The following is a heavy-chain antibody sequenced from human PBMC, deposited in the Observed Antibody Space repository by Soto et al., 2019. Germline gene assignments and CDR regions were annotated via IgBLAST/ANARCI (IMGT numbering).Heavy chain of an antibody. D-gene: IGHD3-16*01. V-gene: IGHV4-39*01. J-gene: IGHJ4*02. CDR3: ARLNMITFGNYFDY. CDR1: GGSISSSSIY. Sequence: PSETLSLTCTVSGGSISSSSIYWGWIRQPPGKGLEWIGSIYYSGSTYYNQSLKSRVTISVDTAKTQFSLKLSSVTAADTAVYYCARLNMITFGNYFDYWGQGALVTVSS. CDR2: IYYSGST.